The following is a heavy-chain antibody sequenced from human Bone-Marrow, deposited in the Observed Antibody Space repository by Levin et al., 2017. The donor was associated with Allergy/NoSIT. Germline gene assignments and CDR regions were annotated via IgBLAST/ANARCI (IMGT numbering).Heavy chain of an antibody. CDR1: DASISSSNW. CDR3: ARRNVLAPGEDWFDP. J-gene: IGHJ5*02. V-gene: IGHV4-4*02. D-gene: IGHD7-27*01. CDR2: IYHSGST. Sequence: PSETLSLTCGASDASISSSNWWTWVRQPPGKGLEWLGEIYHSGSTNYNPSLKSRVTISVEKSKNQFSLKLSSVTAADTAVYYCARRNVLAPGEDWFDPWGQGILVTVSS.